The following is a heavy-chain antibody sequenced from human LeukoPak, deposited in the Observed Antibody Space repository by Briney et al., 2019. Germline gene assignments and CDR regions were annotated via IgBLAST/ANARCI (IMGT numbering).Heavy chain of an antibody. V-gene: IGHV1-18*01. CDR2: ISTYNGNT. CDR3: ARVRDGSPYYFDY. Sequence: ASVKVSCKASGYTFTSYAFSWVRQAPGQGLERMGWISTYNGNTKYAQKLQGRVTMTTDTSTTTAYMELRSLRSDDTAVFYCARVRDGSPYYFDYWGQGTLVTVSS. D-gene: IGHD5-24*01. CDR1: GYTFTSYA. J-gene: IGHJ4*02.